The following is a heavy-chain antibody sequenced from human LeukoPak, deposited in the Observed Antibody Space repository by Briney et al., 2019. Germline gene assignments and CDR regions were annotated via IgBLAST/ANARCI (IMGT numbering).Heavy chain of an antibody. V-gene: IGHV4-59*01. D-gene: IGHD5-18*01. CDR1: GGSISSYY. Sequence: SETLSLTCTVSGGSISSYYWSWIRQPPGKGLEWIGYIYYSGSTNYNPSLKSRVTISVDTSKNQFSLKLSSVTAADTAVYYCARQVTAMVNPDAFDIWGQGTMVTVSS. J-gene: IGHJ3*02. CDR2: IYYSGST. CDR3: ARQVTAMVNPDAFDI.